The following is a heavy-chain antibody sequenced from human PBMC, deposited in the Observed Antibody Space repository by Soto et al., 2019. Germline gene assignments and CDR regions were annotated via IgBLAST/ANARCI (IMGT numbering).Heavy chain of an antibody. CDR3: LKNTDL. CDR1: CGRFMSND. V-gene: IGHV3-23*01. J-gene: IGHJ6*02. CDR2: LSANCTPT. Sequence: AGSLTLSCGASCGRFMSNDMHWGRQAPGKGLAWVDGLSANCTPTFYAHSVKARFTVSNDNSHNIASLMMRDLTTDDTAKYSCLKNTDLWGQGTAVTVSS.